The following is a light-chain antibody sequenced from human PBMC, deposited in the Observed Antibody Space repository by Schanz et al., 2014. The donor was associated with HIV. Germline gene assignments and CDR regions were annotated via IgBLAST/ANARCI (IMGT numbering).Light chain of an antibody. Sequence: EVVLTQSPGTLSLSPGEGATLSCRASQSVSGSSLAWYQQKPGQPPRLLIFGASSRATGIPARFSGSRSGTEFTLTITSLQSEDFAVYFCQQYNHWPITFGQGTRLDSK. CDR3: QQYNHWPIT. CDR1: QSVSGS. J-gene: IGKJ5*01. V-gene: IGKV3-15*01. CDR2: GAS.